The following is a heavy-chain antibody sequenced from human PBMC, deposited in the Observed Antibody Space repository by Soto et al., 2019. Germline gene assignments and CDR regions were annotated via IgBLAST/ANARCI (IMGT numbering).Heavy chain of an antibody. CDR2: ISSSSSYI. J-gene: IGHJ4*02. CDR3: AMDDYDRSGYQGELGY. Sequence: EVQLVESGGGLVKPGGSLRLSCAASGFTFSSYSMSWVRQAPGKGLEWVSSISSSSSYIYYADSVKGRFPISIDNAKNSLYLQMTGLRAQNTAVYYCAMDDYDRSGYQGELGYWGQGNQV. CDR1: GFTFSSYS. V-gene: IGHV3-21*01. D-gene: IGHD3-22*01.